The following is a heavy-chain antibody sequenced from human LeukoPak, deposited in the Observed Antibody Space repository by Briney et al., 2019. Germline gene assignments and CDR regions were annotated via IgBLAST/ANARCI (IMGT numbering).Heavy chain of an antibody. Sequence: ASETLSLTCAVYGGSFSGYYWSWIRQPPGKGLEWIGEINHSGSTYYNPSFKSRITISVDTSKNQFSLKVISVTAADTAVYYCARFLAGTRHFHFYYYMDVWGKGTTVTISS. D-gene: IGHD3-9*01. CDR3: ARFLAGTRHFHFYYYMDV. V-gene: IGHV4-34*01. CDR1: GGSFSGYY. J-gene: IGHJ6*03. CDR2: INHSGST.